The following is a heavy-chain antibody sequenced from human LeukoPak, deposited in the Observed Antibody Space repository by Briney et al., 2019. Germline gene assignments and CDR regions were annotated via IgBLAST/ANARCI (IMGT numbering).Heavy chain of an antibody. V-gene: IGHV5-51*01. Sequence: KPGASLKISCQCSGSSFTSYWIGWVRQMPGKGLEWMGIIYPGDSDTRYSPSFQGQVTISADKSISTAYLQWSSLKASDTAMYYCARNQLLWTWFDPWGQGTLVTVSS. D-gene: IGHD2-2*01. CDR3: ARNQLLWTWFDP. CDR2: IYPGDSDT. J-gene: IGHJ5*02. CDR1: GSSFTSYW.